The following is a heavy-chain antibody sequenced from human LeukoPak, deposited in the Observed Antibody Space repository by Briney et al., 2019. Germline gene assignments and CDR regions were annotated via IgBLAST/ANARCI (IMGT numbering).Heavy chain of an antibody. J-gene: IGHJ4*02. CDR1: GFTFSSYA. V-gene: IGHV3-23*01. Sequence: PGGSLRPSCAASGFTFSSYAMSWVRQAPGKGLEWVSAISDSGGSTYDADSVKGRFTISRDNSKNALYLQMNSLRAEDTAVYYCAKDTSIGRYCTNGVCSPFDYWGQGTLVTASS. CDR2: ISDSGGST. D-gene: IGHD2-8*01. CDR3: AKDTSIGRYCTNGVCSPFDY.